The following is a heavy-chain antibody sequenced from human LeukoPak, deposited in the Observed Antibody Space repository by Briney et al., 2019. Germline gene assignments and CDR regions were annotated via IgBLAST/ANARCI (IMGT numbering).Heavy chain of an antibody. V-gene: IGHV4-61*01. D-gene: IGHD5-18*01. CDR1: GGSVSSGSYY. CDR3: ARVDTAMAGDY. Sequence: PSETLSLTRTVSGGSVSSGSYYWSWIRQPPGKGLEWIGYIYYSGSTNYNPSLKSRVTISVDTSKNQFSLKLSSVTAADTAVYYCARVDTAMAGDYWGQGTLVTVSS. CDR2: IYYSGST. J-gene: IGHJ4*02.